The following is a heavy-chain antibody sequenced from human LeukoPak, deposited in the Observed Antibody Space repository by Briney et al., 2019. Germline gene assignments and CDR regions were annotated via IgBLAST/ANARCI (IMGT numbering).Heavy chain of an antibody. CDR3: ARERTSWGFDP. D-gene: IGHD2-2*01. V-gene: IGHV1-8*01. CDR2: MNPNSGNT. CDR1: GYTFTSYD. J-gene: IGHJ5*02. Sequence: ASVKVSCKASGYTFTSYDINWVRQATGQGLEWMGWMNPNSGNTGYAEKFQGRFTMTRNTSISAAYMQLSSLRSEDTAVYYCARERTSWGFDPWGQGNLVTVSS.